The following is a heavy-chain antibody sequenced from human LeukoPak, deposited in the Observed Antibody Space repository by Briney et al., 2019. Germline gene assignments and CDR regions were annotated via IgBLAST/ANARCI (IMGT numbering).Heavy chain of an antibody. J-gene: IGHJ5*02. CDR1: GGSIISGDYY. D-gene: IGHD6-6*01. V-gene: IGHV4-30-4*08. CDR3: ARDRFYSSSPGWFDP. CDR2: IYYSGST. Sequence: SETLSLTCTVSGGSIISGDYYWSWIRQPPGKGLEWIGYIYYSGSTYYNPSLKSRVTISVDTSKNQFSLKLSSVTAADTAVYYCARDRFYSSSPGWFDPWGQGTLVTVSS.